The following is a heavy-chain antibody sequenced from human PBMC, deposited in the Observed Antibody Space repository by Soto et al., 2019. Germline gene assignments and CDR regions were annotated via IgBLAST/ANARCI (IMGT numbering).Heavy chain of an antibody. J-gene: IGHJ4*02. CDR1: GYSFTSFG. Sequence: GESMRNCWRGAGYSFTSFGSGWVRQMPGKGLEWMGIIYPGDSDTRYSPSFQGQVTISADKFTSTAYLQWSSLKASDTAMYYCARQYCISTSCYAGVGYRGQGTLVTVSS. V-gene: IGHV5-51*01. CDR2: IYPGDSDT. D-gene: IGHD2-2*01. CDR3: ARQYCISTSCYAGVGY.